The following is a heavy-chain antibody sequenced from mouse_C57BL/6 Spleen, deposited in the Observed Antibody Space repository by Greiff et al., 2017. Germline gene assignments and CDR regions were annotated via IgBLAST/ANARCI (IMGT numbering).Heavy chain of an antibody. D-gene: IGHD1-1*01. V-gene: IGHV1-62-3*01. CDR2: IDPDSGGT. Sequence: QVQLQQPGAELVKPGASVKLSCKASGYTFTSYWMHWVKQRPGRGLEWIGRIDPDSGGTKYNEKFKSKATLTVDNSSSTAYMQLSRLTSEDSAVYYCARGFMYYYSSEYFDYWGQGTTLTVSS. CDR1: GYTFTSYW. J-gene: IGHJ2*01. CDR3: ARGFMYYYSSEYFDY.